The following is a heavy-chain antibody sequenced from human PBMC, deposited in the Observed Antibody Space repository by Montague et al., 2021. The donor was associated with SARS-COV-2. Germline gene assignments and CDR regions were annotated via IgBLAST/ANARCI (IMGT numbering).Heavy chain of an antibody. CDR3: ARGIPPVY. V-gene: IGHV3-11*05. Sequence: SLRLSLSASGFTFSDFYMSWIRQAPGKGLECVSYISSTTIYTNYADSVKGRFTISRDNAKNSLYLQMNSLRAEDTAVYYCARGIPPVYWGQGTLVTVSS. CDR1: GFTFSDFY. D-gene: IGHD1-14*01. J-gene: IGHJ4*02. CDR2: ISSTTIYT.